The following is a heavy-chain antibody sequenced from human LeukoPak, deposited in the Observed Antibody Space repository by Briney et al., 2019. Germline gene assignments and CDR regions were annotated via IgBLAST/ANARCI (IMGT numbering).Heavy chain of an antibody. J-gene: IGHJ4*02. CDR3: ARGRIAAAGFFY. V-gene: IGHV1-8*01. CDR1: GYTFTSYD. Sequence: GASVKVSCKASGYTFTSYDINWVRQATGQGLEWMGWMNPNSGNTGYAQKFQGRVTMTRNTSISTAYMELSSLRSEHTAVYYCARGRIAAAGFFYWGQGTLVTVSS. CDR2: MNPNSGNT. D-gene: IGHD6-13*01.